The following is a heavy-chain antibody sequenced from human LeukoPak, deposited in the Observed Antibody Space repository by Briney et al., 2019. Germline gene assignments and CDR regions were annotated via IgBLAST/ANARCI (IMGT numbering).Heavy chain of an antibody. CDR1: RFTFSSYS. Sequence: GGSLRLSCAASRFTFSSYSMNWVRQAPGKGLEWVSSISSSSSYIYYADSVKGRFTISRDNAKNSLYLQMNSLRAEDTAVYYCARAGTSSYGMDVWGQGTTVTVSS. CDR3: ARAGTSSYGMDV. CDR2: ISSSSSYI. J-gene: IGHJ6*02. V-gene: IGHV3-21*01. D-gene: IGHD1-1*01.